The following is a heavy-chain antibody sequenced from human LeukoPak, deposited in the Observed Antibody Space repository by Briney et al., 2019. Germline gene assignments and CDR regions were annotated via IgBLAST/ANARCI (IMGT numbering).Heavy chain of an antibody. J-gene: IGHJ5*02. CDR3: ARGRFLDP. V-gene: IGHV4-34*01. CDR1: GGSFSGYY. D-gene: IGHD3-16*01. Sequence: SETLSLTCAVYGGSFSGYYWSWIRQPPGKGLEWIGEINHSGSTNYNPSLKSRVTISVDTSKNQFSLKLSSVTAADTAVYYCARGRFLDPWGQGTLVTVSS. CDR2: INHSGST.